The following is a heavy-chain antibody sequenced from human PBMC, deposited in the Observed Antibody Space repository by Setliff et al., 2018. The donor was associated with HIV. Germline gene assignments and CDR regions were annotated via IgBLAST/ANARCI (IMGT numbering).Heavy chain of an antibody. Sequence: ASVKVSCQASGYTFTSFGINWVRQAPGQGLEWMGWISANNGNTNYAQRLHDRVTMTTDTSTSTVYMELRSLRSDDTAVYYCARGGTGRPRPIDYWGQGTLVTVSS. J-gene: IGHJ4*02. CDR3: ARGGTGRPRPIDY. V-gene: IGHV1-18*01. CDR2: ISANNGNT. CDR1: GYTFTSFG. D-gene: IGHD7-27*01.